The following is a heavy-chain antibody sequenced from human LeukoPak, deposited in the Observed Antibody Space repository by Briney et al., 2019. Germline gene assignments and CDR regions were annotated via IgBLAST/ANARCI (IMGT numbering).Heavy chain of an antibody. J-gene: IGHJ4*02. CDR1: GFTFSSYG. V-gene: IGHV3-23*01. Sequence: GGSLRLSCAASGFTFSSYGMSWVRQAPGKGLEWVSAISGSGGSTYYADSVKGRFTISRDNAKNSLYLQMNSLRAEDTAVYYCAGGKGAGSKLRYFDWGQGTLVTVSS. CDR3: AGGKGAGSKLRYFD. CDR2: ISGSGGST. D-gene: IGHD3-9*01.